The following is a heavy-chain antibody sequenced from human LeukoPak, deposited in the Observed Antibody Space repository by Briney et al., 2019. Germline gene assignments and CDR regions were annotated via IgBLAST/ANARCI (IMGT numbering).Heavy chain of an antibody. D-gene: IGHD6-13*01. CDR2: IEPDGSVK. CDR1: GFTFSDLW. Sequence: PGGSLTLSCAASGFTFSDLWMTWVRQAPGKGPEWVATIEPDGSVKYYVDSVKGRFTISRDNSKNTLYLQMNSLRAEDTAVYYCAKDRHSSSWYFDYWGQGTLVTVSS. CDR3: AKDRHSSSWYFDY. V-gene: IGHV3-7*01. J-gene: IGHJ4*02.